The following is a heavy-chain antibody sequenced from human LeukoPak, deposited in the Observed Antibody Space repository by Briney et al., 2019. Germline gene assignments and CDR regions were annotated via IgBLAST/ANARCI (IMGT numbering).Heavy chain of an antibody. CDR1: GGSISSSSYY. V-gene: IGHV4-39*01. CDR3: ARHPRMGYFDY. J-gene: IGHJ4*02. Sequence: SETLSPTCTVSGGSISSSSYYWGWIRQPPGKGLEWIGSIYYSGSTYYNPSLKSRVTISVDTSKNQFSLKLSSVTAADTAVYYCARHPRMGYFDYWGQGTLVTVSS. CDR2: IYYSGST. D-gene: IGHD1-14*01.